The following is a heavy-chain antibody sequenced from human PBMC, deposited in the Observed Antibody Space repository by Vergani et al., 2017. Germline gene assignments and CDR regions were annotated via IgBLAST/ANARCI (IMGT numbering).Heavy chain of an antibody. V-gene: IGHV3-21*04. D-gene: IGHD2-2*01. J-gene: IGHJ6*02. Sequence: EVQLVESGGGLVKPGGSLRLSCAASGFTFSSYSMNWVRQAPGKGLEWVSSISSSNSYIYYADSVKGRFTISRDNSKNSLYLQMNSLRTEDTALYYCAKGRSPADYYYGMDVWGQGTTVTVSS. CDR3: AKGRSPADYYYGMDV. CDR1: GFTFSSYS. CDR2: ISSSNSYI.